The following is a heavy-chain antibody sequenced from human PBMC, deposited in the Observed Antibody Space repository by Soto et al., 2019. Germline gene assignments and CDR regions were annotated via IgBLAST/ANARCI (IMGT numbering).Heavy chain of an antibody. D-gene: IGHD2-15*01. CDR1: GFTFTSSA. Sequence: SVKVSCKASGFTFTSSAVQWVRQARGQRLEWIGWIVVGSGNTNYAQKFQERVTITRDMSTSTAYMELSSLRSEDTAVYYCAAGHLYCSGGSCYSDYYYGMDVCGQGTTVTVSS. J-gene: IGHJ6*02. CDR3: AAGHLYCSGGSCYSDYYYGMDV. CDR2: IVVGSGNT. V-gene: IGHV1-58*01.